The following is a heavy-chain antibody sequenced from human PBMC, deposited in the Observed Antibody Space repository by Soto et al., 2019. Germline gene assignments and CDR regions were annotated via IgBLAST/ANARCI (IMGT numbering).Heavy chain of an antibody. J-gene: IGHJ4*02. CDR2: ISNSDDTT. CDR3: AKGYGDSDS. Sequence: EVLLLESGGALVRPGGSLRLSCAASGFTFSRHAMTWVRQAPLKGLEWVSSISNSDDTTYYSASVKGRFTISRDISKSTLYLQMNSLRADDTGVYYCAKGYGDSDSWGQGTQVTVSS. D-gene: IGHD4-17*01. V-gene: IGHV3-23*01. CDR1: GFTFSRHA.